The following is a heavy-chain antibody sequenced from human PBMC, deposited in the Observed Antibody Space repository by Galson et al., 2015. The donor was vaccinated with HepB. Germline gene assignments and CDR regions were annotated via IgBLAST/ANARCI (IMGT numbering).Heavy chain of an antibody. CDR2: INPNSGGT. J-gene: IGHJ6*02. CDR3: AREEAPYYYGMDV. Sequence: SVKVSCKASGYTFTGYYMHWVRQAPGQGLEWVGWINPNSGGTNYAQKFQGWVTMTRDTSISTAYMELSRQRSDDTAVYYCAREEAPYYYGMDVWGQGTTVTVSS. CDR1: GYTFTGYY. V-gene: IGHV1-2*04.